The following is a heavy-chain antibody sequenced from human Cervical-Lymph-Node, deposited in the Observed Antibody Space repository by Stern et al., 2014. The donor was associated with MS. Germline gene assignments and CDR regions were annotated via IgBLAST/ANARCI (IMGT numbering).Heavy chain of an antibody. CDR3: AKESLLHLDY. Sequence: EVHLVESGGGLVQPGRSLRLSCAASGFSFDDYAMHWVRHAPGKGLEWVSTIGWNSGNIDYADSVKGRFTISRDNAKNSLYLQMNSLRAEDTALYYCAKESLLHLDYWGQGTLVTVYS. D-gene: IGHD3-22*01. CDR2: IGWNSGNI. V-gene: IGHV3-9*01. CDR1: GFSFDDYA. J-gene: IGHJ4*02.